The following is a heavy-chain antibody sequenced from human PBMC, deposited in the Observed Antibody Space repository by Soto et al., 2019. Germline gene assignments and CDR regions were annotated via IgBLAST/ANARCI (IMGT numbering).Heavy chain of an antibody. CDR3: AKLIGANWNGDLDY. D-gene: IGHD1-1*01. CDR2: ISGSGGST. J-gene: IGHJ4*02. CDR1: GFTFSSYA. V-gene: IGHV3-23*01. Sequence: PGGSLRLSCAASGFTFSSYAMSWVRQAPGKGLEWVSAISGSGGSTYYADSVKGRFTISRDNSKNTLYLQMNSLRAEDTAVYYCAKLIGANWNGDLDYWGQGTLVTVSS.